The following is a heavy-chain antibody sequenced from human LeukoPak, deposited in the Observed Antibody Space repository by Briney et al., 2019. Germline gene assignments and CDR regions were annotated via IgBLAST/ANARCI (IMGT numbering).Heavy chain of an antibody. CDR2: VLHNGAT. D-gene: IGHD2-2*01. J-gene: IGHJ5*02. CDR1: GYSLTNHF. CDR3: ARGPAAIHP. V-gene: IGHV4-34*12. Sequence: PSETLSLTCGVYGYSLTNHFWIWLRQPPGKGLEWIGEVLHNGATNYNPSLKSRVTISVDTSKNQFFLKLSSVTAADTAVYYCARGPAAIHPWGQGTLVTVSP.